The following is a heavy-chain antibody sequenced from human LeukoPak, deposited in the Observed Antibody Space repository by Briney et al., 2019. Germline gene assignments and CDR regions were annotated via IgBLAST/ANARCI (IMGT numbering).Heavy chain of an antibody. Sequence: SGGSLRLSCATSEFTFSSYAMSWVRQAPGKGLEWVSGISGSGGYTYYADSVKGRFTISRDNSKNTLYLQMNSLRAEDTAIYYCAKARGSGWYYFDYWGQGTLVTVSS. V-gene: IGHV3-23*01. CDR3: AKARGSGWYYFDY. CDR2: ISGSGGYT. D-gene: IGHD6-19*01. CDR1: EFTFSSYA. J-gene: IGHJ4*02.